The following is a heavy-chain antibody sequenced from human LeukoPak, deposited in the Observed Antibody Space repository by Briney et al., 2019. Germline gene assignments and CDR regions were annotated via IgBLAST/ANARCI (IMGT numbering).Heavy chain of an antibody. D-gene: IGHD5-18*01. CDR2: ISSSGSTI. CDR1: GFTFSDYY. CDR3: ASGYSYGYGYNWFDP. J-gene: IGHJ5*02. V-gene: IGHV3-11*04. Sequence: GGSLRLSCAASGFTFSDYYMSWIRQAPGKGLEWVSYISSSGSTIYYADSVKGRFTISRDNAKNSLYLQMNSLRAEDTAVYYCASGYSYGYGYNWFDPWGQGTLVTVSS.